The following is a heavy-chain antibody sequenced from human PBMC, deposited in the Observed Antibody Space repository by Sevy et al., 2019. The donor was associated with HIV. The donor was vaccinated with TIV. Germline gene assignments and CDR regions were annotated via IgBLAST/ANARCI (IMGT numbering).Heavy chain of an antibody. J-gene: IGHJ4*02. CDR3: ARRGVSSGWYHFDY. CDR1: GYSFTSYW. Sequence: GESLKISCKVSGYSFTSYWIGWVRQMPGEGLEWMGIIYLSDSDTEYSPSFQGQVTISADKSISTAYLQWSSLKASDTAMYYCARRGVSSGWYHFDYWGQGTLVTVSS. CDR2: IYLSDSDT. D-gene: IGHD6-19*01. V-gene: IGHV5-51*01.